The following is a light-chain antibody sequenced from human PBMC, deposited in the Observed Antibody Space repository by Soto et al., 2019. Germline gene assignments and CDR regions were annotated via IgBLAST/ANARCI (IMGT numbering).Light chain of an antibody. CDR2: GNS. V-gene: IGLV1-40*01. J-gene: IGLJ3*02. CDR1: SSNIGADYD. CDR3: QSYDSSLSAVV. Sequence: QSVLTQPPSVSGAPGQRVTISCTGSSSNIGADYDVHWYQQLPGTAPKLLIYGNSNRPSGVPDRFSRSKSGTSASLAITGLQAEDEADYYCQSYDSSLSAVVFGGGTKLTVL.